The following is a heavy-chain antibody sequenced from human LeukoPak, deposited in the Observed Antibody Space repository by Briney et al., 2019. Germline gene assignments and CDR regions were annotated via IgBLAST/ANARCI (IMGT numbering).Heavy chain of an antibody. Sequence: ASVKVSCKASGYTFNHHGISWVRQAPGQGLEWMGWISCYNGDTNYAQKLQGRVTMSTDTSTSTAYMALTGLRSDDTAVYYCVRYPTNTSSRWAYFDYWGQGTLVTVAS. J-gene: IGHJ4*01. V-gene: IGHV1-18*01. CDR2: ISCYNGDT. CDR3: VRYPTNTSSRWAYFDY. CDR1: GYTFNHHG. D-gene: IGHD2-15*01.